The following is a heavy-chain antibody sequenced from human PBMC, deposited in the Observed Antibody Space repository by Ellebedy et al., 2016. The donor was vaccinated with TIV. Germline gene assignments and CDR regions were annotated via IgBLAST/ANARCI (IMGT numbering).Heavy chain of an antibody. J-gene: IGHJ4*02. CDR3: SRGWSTPDS. CDR2: IRSTGSDK. V-gene: IGHV3-21*06. CDR1: GFTFRYYA. Sequence: GESLKISCAASGFTFRYYAMPWVRQAPGKGLEWVSSIRSTGSDKYYAESVKGRFTISRDNAQDTLFLQMNSLRAEDTAVYFCSRGWSTPDSWGQGTLVIVSS. D-gene: IGHD2-15*01.